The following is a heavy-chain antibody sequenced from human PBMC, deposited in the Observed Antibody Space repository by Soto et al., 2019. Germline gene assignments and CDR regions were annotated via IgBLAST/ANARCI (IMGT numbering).Heavy chain of an antibody. J-gene: IGHJ4*02. V-gene: IGHV3-72*01. CDR1: GFTFSDHY. Sequence: EVQLVESGGDLVQPGGSLRLSCAASGFTFSDHYIDWVRQAPGKGLEWVGRSRDKGNSYSTDYAASVKGRFTISRDASKNSLYLQMNSLKTEDTALCYCARSITGTTSFDYWGQGTLVTVSS. CDR2: SRDKGNSYST. D-gene: IGHD1-7*01. CDR3: ARSITGTTSFDY.